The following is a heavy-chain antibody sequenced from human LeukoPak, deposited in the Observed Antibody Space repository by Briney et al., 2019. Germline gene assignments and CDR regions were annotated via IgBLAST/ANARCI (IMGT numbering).Heavy chain of an antibody. CDR3: ARPISSSYDAFDI. D-gene: IGHD6-6*01. V-gene: IGHV3-30*02. CDR2: TRFDGSNK. Sequence: GGSLRLSCAASGFTFSDYAIHWVRQAPGKGLEWVAFTRFDGSNKYYADSVKGRFTISRDNSKNTLYLQMNSLRAEDTAVYYCARPISSSYDAFDIWGQGTMVTVSS. J-gene: IGHJ3*02. CDR1: GFTFSDYA.